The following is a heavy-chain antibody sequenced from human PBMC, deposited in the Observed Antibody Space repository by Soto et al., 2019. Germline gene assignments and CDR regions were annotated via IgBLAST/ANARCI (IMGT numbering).Heavy chain of an antibody. CDR1: GFTFSSYA. Sequence: VGSLRLSCAASGFTFSSYARHWVRQAPGKGLEWVSVISYDGSIVYYADSVKGRFTISRDNSRNTLYLQMNSLRDEDTAVYYCARVIAAAGPFDYWGQGTLVTVHS. D-gene: IGHD6-13*01. CDR2: ISYDGSIV. J-gene: IGHJ4*02. V-gene: IGHV3-30-3*01. CDR3: ARVIAAAGPFDY.